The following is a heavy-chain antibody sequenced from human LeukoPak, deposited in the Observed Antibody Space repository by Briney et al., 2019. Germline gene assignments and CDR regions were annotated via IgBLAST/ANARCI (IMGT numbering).Heavy chain of an antibody. Sequence: PSETLSLTCTVSGGSISSYYWSWIRQPPGKGLEWIGYIYYSGSTNYNPSLKSRVTISVDTSKNQFSLKLSSVTAADTAVYYCAREGSDWNRNCYYYYYMDVWGKGTTVTVSS. CDR1: GGSISSYY. CDR3: AREGSDWNRNCYYYYYMDV. CDR2: IYYSGST. V-gene: IGHV4-59*01. J-gene: IGHJ6*03. D-gene: IGHD1-1*01.